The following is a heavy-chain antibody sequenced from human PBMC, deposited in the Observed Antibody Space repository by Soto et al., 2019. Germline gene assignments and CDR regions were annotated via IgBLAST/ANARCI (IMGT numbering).Heavy chain of an antibody. Sequence: GGSLRLSYAASGFTFSSYWMHWVRQAPGKGLVWVSRINSDGSSTSYADSVKGRFTISRDNAKNSLYLQMNSLRAEDTAVYYCARSSGWYLNDAFDIWGQGTMVTVSS. CDR3: ARSSGWYLNDAFDI. J-gene: IGHJ3*02. V-gene: IGHV3-74*01. CDR2: INSDGSST. CDR1: GFTFSSYW. D-gene: IGHD6-19*01.